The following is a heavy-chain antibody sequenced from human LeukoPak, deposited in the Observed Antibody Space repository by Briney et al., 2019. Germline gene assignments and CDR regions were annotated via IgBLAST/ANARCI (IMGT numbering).Heavy chain of an antibody. V-gene: IGHV4-34*01. CDR2: INHSGST. CDR1: GGSFSGYY. CDR3: ARVGFCTNGVCYLYYYYMDV. D-gene: IGHD2-8*01. J-gene: IGHJ6*03. Sequence: SETLSLTCAVYGGSFSGYYWSWIRQPPGKGLEWIGEINHSGSTNYNPSLKSRVTISVDTSKNQFSLKLSSVTAADTAVYYCARVGFCTNGVCYLYYYYMDVWGKGTTVTVSS.